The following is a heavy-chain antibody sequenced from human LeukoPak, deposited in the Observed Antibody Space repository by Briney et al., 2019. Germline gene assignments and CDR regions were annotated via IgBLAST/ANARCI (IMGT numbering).Heavy chain of an antibody. CDR1: GDSISSSNSY. CDR3: ARQPGEWLAAAGKGFDY. CDR2: IYYSGNT. J-gene: IGHJ4*02. V-gene: IGHV4-39*01. Sequence: TTSETLSLTCTVSGDSISSSNSYWGWIRQPPGKGLEWIGSIYYSGNTYYNASLKSRVTISVDTSKNQFSLKLSSVTAADTAVYYCARQPGEWLAAAGKGFDYWGQGTLVTVSS. D-gene: IGHD6-13*01.